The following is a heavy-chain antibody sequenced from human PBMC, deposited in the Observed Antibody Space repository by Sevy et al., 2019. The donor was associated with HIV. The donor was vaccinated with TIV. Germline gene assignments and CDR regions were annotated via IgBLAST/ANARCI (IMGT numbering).Heavy chain of an antibody. Sequence: GGSLRLSCAASGFIFSSYVMTWVRQAPGKGLEWVSTISGSGGSTYYADSVKGRFTISRDNSKKMLDLQMNSLRAEDTAVYYCEAIATAGRDYWAQGTLVTVSS. CDR2: ISGSGGST. D-gene: IGHD6-13*01. CDR1: GFIFSSYV. V-gene: IGHV3-23*01. J-gene: IGHJ4*02. CDR3: EAIATAGRDY.